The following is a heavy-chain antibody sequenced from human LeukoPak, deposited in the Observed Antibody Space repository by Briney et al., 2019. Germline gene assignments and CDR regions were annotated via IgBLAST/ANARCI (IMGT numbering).Heavy chain of an antibody. D-gene: IGHD2-8*01. V-gene: IGHV4-4*07. CDR2: IYTSGST. CDR1: GGSISSYY. J-gene: IGHJ6*03. CDR3: ARGKEDCTNGVCYYYYYYMDV. Sequence: SETLSLTCTVSGGSISSYYWSWIRQPAGKGLEWIGRIYTSGSTNYNPSLKSRVTMSVDTSKNQFSLKLSSVTAADTAVYYCARGKEDCTNGVCYYYYYYMDVRGKGTTVTVSS.